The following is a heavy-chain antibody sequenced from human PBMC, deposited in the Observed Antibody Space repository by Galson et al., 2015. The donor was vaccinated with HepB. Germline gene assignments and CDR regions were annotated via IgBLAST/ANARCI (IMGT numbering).Heavy chain of an antibody. CDR3: ARVRITMVRGVFDY. J-gene: IGHJ4*02. V-gene: IGHV3-48*02. D-gene: IGHD3-10*01. CDR1: GFTFSSYS. CDR2: ISSSSSTI. Sequence: SLRLSCAASGFTFSSYSMNWVRQAPGKGLEWVSYISSSSSTIYYADSVKGRFTISRDNAKNSLYLQMNSLRDEDTAVYYCARVRITMVRGVFDYWGQGTLVTVSS.